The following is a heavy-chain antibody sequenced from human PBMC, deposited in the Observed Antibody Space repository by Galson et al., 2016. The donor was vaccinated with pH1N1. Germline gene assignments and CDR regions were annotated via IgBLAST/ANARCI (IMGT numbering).Heavy chain of an antibody. CDR1: GFTSDAFA. D-gene: IGHD4-17*01. V-gene: IGHV3-9*02. CDR3: AKDHCSHGDTNCFYFDL. CDR2: ITWNSHVI. Sequence: SLRLSCAASGFTSDAFAMHWVRHVPGKGLEWVSVITWNSHVIDYADSVKGRFTISRDNARNSLYLQMNNLRPEDTAFYYCAKDHCSHGDTNCFYFDLWGRGTLVTVSS. J-gene: IGHJ2*01.